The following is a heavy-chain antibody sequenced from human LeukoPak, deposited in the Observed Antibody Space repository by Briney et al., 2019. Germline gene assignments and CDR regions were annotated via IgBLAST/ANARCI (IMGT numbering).Heavy chain of an antibody. Sequence: GASVKVSCKASGGTFSSYAISWVRQAPGQGLEWMGGIIPIFGTANYAQKFQSRVTITTDESTSTAYMELSSLRSEDTAVYYCARAYSYGSYFDYWGQGTLVTVSS. V-gene: IGHV1-69*05. CDR2: IIPIFGTA. CDR1: GGTFSSYA. CDR3: ARAYSYGSYFDY. D-gene: IGHD5-18*01. J-gene: IGHJ4*02.